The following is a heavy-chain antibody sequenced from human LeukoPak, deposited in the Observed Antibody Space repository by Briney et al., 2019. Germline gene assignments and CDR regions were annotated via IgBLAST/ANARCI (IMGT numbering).Heavy chain of an antibody. CDR2: ISSSSSYI. CDR1: GFTFSSYS. Sequence: GGSLRLSCAASGFTFSSYSMNWVRQAPGKGLEWVSSISSSSSYIYYADSVKGRFTISRDNAKNSLYLQMNSLRAEDTAVYYCARDGSSWSYYYYYMDVWGKGTTVTVSS. V-gene: IGHV3-21*01. D-gene: IGHD6-13*01. J-gene: IGHJ6*03. CDR3: ARDGSSWSYYYYYMDV.